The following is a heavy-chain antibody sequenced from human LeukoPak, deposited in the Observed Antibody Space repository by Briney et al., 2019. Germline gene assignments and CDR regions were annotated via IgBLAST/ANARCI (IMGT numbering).Heavy chain of an antibody. D-gene: IGHD2-15*01. Sequence: SQTLSLTCAISGDSVSSNSAAWNWIRQSPSRGLEWLGRTYYRSKWYNDYAVSVKSRITINPDTSKNQFSLQLNSVTPEDTAVYYCARERTYCSGGSCYWWDAFDIWGQGTMVTVSS. CDR1: GDSVSSNSAA. CDR3: ARERTYCSGGSCYWWDAFDI. CDR2: TYYRSKWYN. J-gene: IGHJ3*02. V-gene: IGHV6-1*01.